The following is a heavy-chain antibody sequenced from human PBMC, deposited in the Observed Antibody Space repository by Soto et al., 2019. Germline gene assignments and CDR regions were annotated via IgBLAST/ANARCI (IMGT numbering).Heavy chain of an antibody. D-gene: IGHD6-19*01. V-gene: IGHV3-23*01. CDR3: AKVGGPRIAVVSRGFDY. J-gene: IGHJ4*02. CDR1: GFTFSSYA. CDR2: ISGSGGST. Sequence: GGSLRLSCAASGFTFSSYAMSWVRQAPGKGLEWVSAISGSGGSTYYADSVKGRFTISRDNSKNTLYLQMNSLRAEDTAVYYCAKVGGPRIAVVSRGFDYWGQGTLVTVSS.